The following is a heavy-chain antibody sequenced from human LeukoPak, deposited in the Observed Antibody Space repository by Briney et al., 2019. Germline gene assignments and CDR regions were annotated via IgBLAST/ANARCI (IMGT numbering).Heavy chain of an antibody. CDR1: GXTFDNYA. V-gene: IGHV3-30*03. CDR2: TSSDLNVK. Sequence: GGSLXLSCXASGXTFDNYAXIWVRQAPGKGLEWXAVTSSDLNVKLYADSVKGRFTISRDNSRSTLYLQMNSLRPEDTAIYYCAREGYYGSGSPPSLYFDYWGQGTLVTVSS. J-gene: IGHJ4*02. CDR3: AREGYYGSGSPPSLYFDY. D-gene: IGHD3-10*01.